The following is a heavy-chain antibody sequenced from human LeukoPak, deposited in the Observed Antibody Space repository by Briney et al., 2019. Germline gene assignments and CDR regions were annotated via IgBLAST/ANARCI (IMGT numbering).Heavy chain of an antibody. D-gene: IGHD3-3*01. J-gene: IGHJ5*02. CDR2: IIPILGIA. CDR1: GGTFSSYT. V-gene: IGHV1-69*02. CDR3: ATSRTIFGVVRSFDP. Sequence: ASVKVSCKASGGTFSSYTISWVRQAPGQGLEWMGRIIPILGIANYAQKFQGRVTITADKSTSTAYMELSSLRSEDTAVYYFATSRTIFGVVRSFDPWGQGTLVTVSS.